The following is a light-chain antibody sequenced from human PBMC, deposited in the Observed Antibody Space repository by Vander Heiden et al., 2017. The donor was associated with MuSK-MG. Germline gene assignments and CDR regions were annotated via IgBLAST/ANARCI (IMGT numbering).Light chain of an antibody. Sequence: DIQMTQSPSSLSASVGDRITITCQASQDVGNNLHWYQQKPGKAPNLLIYDASTLQTGVPSRFSGSKSGTEFTFTISSLQTEDSATYYRQHEDKLPWTFGQGTKVEIK. CDR2: DAS. V-gene: IGKV1-33*01. CDR1: QDVGNN. CDR3: QHEDKLPWT. J-gene: IGKJ1*01.